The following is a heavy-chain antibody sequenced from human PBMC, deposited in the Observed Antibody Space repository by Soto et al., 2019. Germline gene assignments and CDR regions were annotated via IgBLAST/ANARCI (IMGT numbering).Heavy chain of an antibody. D-gene: IGHD4-4*01. CDR2: ISTDNGNT. V-gene: IGHV1-18*01. CDR1: GYTFTNSG. J-gene: IGHJ5*02. Sequence: GASVKVSCKASGYTFTNSGISWVRQAPGQGLEWMGWISTDNGNTNYAQHLQGRVSMTTDTSTSTAYMELRSLRSDDTAVYYCARDDYSNTNWFDPWGQGTLVTVSS. CDR3: ARDDYSNTNWFDP.